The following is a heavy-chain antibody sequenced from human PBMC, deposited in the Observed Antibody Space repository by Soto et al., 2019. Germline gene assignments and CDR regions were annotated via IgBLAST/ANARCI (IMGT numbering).Heavy chain of an antibody. D-gene: IGHD1-26*01. V-gene: IGHV4-39*01. CDR1: GGSISSSSYY. CDR2: IYYSGST. CDR3: ASTSRQWELLIDY. Sequence: SETLSLTCTVSGGSISSSSYYWGWIRQPPGKGLEWIGSIYYSGSTYYNPSLKSRVTISVDTSKNQFSLKLSSVTATDTAVYYCASTSRQWELLIDYWGQGTLVTVSS. J-gene: IGHJ4*02.